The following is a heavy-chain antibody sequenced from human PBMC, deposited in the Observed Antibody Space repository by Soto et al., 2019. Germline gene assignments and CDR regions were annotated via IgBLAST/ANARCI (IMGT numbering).Heavy chain of an antibody. CDR2: ISGSGGST. J-gene: IGHJ3*02. CDR3: AKDQGITFGGVIVISAFDI. Sequence: GGSLRLSCAASGFTFRSFTMNWVRQAPGKGLEWVSAISGSGGSTYYADSVKGRFTISRDNSKNTLYLQMNSLRAEDTAVYYCAKDQGITFGGVIVISAFDIWGQGTMVTVSS. D-gene: IGHD3-16*02. CDR1: GFTFRSFT. V-gene: IGHV3-23*01.